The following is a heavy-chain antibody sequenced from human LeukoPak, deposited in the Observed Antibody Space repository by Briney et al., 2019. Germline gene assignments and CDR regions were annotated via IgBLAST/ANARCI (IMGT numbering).Heavy chain of an antibody. CDR1: GFTFDDYA. V-gene: IGHV3-9*03. J-gene: IGHJ4*02. CDR2: ISWNSDSR. Sequence: GGSLRLSCAASGFTFDDYAMHWVRQAPGKGLEWVSSISWNSDSRDYADSVKGRFTISRDNAKNSLYLQMNSLRTEDMALYYCAKGGVCSRTSCPIDYWGQGTLVTVSS. CDR3: AKGGVCSRTSCPIDY. D-gene: IGHD2-2*01.